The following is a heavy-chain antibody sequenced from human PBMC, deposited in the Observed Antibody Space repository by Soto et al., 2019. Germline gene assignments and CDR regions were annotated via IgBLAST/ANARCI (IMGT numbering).Heavy chain of an antibody. CDR2: LTNSGVST. CDR1: GLIFSSYA. J-gene: IGHJ4*02. CDR3: AKARCSAGFCPIDS. Sequence: GGSLRLSCAASGLIFSSYAMMWVRQAPGKGLEWVSGLTNSGVSTYYADSVKGRFTISRDNSKTTVYLYMDSLRVEDTAVYFCAKARCSAGFCPIDSWGKGTLVTVSS. D-gene: IGHD2-15*01. V-gene: IGHV3-23*01.